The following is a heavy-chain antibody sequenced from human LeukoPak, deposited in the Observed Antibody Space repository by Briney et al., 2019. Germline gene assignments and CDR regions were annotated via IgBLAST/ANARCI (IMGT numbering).Heavy chain of an antibody. J-gene: IGHJ3*02. CDR3: TRERAAAGTNDAFDI. CDR1: GFTFGDYA. Sequence: GGSLRLSCTASGFTFGDYAMSWFRQAPGKGLEWVGFIRSKAYGGTTEYAASVKGRFTISRDDSKSIAYLQVNSLKTEDTAVYYCTRERAAAGTNDAFDIWGRGTMVTVSS. D-gene: IGHD6-13*01. CDR2: IRSKAYGGTT. V-gene: IGHV3-49*03.